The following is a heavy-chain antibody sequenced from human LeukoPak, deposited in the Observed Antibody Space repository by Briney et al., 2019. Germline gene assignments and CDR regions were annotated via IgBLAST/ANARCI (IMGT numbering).Heavy chain of an antibody. J-gene: IGHJ4*02. CDR1: GFTFRSYW. CDR3: ARWDCSGGDCNSGSRFIDY. CDR2: INPDGTRT. Sequence: GSLRLSCAVPGFTFRSYWMHWVRQAPGKGMVWVSRINPDGTRTTYADSVKGRFTISRDNAKDTLYLQMDSLKDEDTAVYYCARWDCSGGDCNSGSRFIDYWGQGTLVTVSS. V-gene: IGHV3-74*01. D-gene: IGHD2-15*01.